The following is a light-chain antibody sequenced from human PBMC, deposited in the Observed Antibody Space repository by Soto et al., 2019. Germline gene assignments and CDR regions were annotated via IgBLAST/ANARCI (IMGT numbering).Light chain of an antibody. Sequence: EIVLTQSPGTMSLSPGERVTLSCRASQTVTRSYLAWYQQKPGQAPRLLIYDASNRATGIPARFSGSGSGTDFTLTITSLEPEDFAVYYCQQRTNWPITFGQGTRLDIK. V-gene: IGKV3D-20*02. CDR3: QQRTNWPIT. CDR1: QTVTRSY. CDR2: DAS. J-gene: IGKJ5*01.